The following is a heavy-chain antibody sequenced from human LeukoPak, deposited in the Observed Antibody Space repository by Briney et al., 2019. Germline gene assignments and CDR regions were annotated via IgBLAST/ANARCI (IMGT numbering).Heavy chain of an antibody. CDR1: GFTFSSYT. V-gene: IGHV3-21*01. Sequence: GGSLRLSCAASGFTFSSYTMNWVRQAPGKGLEWVSSISSSSSYIYYADSLKGRFTISRDNAKNSLYLQMNSLRAEDTAVYYCARGTMFPYYFDYWGQGTLVTVSS. D-gene: IGHD3-10*02. CDR2: ISSSSSYI. CDR3: ARGTMFPYYFDY. J-gene: IGHJ4*02.